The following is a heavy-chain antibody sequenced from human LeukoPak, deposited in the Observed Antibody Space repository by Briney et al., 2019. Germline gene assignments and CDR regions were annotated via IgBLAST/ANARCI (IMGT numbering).Heavy chain of an antibody. CDR1: GFSFSSSW. J-gene: IGHJ4*02. D-gene: IGHD5-18*01. CDR2: IKEDESGI. Sequence: PGGSLRLSCAASGFSFSSSWMTWVRQAPGKGREWVANIKEDESGIYYVDSAKGRFTASRDNAKNSLYLQMNSLRAEDTAVYYCARIFTYSYGLDYWGQGILVTVSS. CDR3: ARIFTYSYGLDY. V-gene: IGHV3-7*01.